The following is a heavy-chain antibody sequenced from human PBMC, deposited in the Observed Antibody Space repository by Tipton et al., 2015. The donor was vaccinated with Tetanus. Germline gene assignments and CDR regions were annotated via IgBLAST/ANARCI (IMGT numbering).Heavy chain of an antibody. CDR3: ARDRGDYIYYGMDV. V-gene: IGHV1-2*02. D-gene: IGHD3-22*01. CDR2: IAPNSGDT. CDR1: GYTFTGYY. J-gene: IGHJ6*02. Sequence: QMQLVQSGAELKKPGASVKVSCTASGYTFTGYYMYWVRQAPGQGLEWVGWIAPNSGDTIYAQNFQGRVTMTRDTSISTVYMELSRLRSDDTAVYYCARDRGDYIYYGMDVWGPGTTVTVSS.